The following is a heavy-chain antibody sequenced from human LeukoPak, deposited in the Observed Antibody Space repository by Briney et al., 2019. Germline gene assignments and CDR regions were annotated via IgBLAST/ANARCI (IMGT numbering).Heavy chain of an antibody. V-gene: IGHV1-2*02. CDR3: AREGGKFIVATITPDAFDI. Sequence: GASVKVSCKASGYTFTCYYMHWVRQAPGQGLEWMGWINPNSGGTNYAQKFQGRVTMTRDTSISTAYMELSRLRSDDTAVYYCAREGGKFIVATITPDAFDIWGQGTMVTVSS. J-gene: IGHJ3*02. D-gene: IGHD5-12*01. CDR1: GYTFTCYY. CDR2: INPNSGGT.